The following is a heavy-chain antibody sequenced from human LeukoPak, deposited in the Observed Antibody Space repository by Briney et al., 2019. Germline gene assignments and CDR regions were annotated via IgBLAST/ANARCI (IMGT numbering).Heavy chain of an antibody. CDR3: ARRLVIIDTMIEKYDAFDI. J-gene: IGHJ3*02. D-gene: IGHD3-22*01. Sequence: PSETLSLTCAVYGGSFSGYYWSWVRQAPGKGLEWVANIKQDGSEKYYVDSVKGRFTISRDNAKNSLYLQMNSLRAEDTAVYYCARRLVIIDTMIEKYDAFDIWGQGTMVTVSS. CDR1: GGSFSGYY. CDR2: IKQDGSEK. V-gene: IGHV3-7*01.